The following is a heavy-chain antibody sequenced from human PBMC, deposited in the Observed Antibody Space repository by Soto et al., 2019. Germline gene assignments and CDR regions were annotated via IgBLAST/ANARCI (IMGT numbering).Heavy chain of an antibody. CDR3: ARGAIRYYDPGPFDF. CDR2: ISSSSSYT. J-gene: IGHJ4*02. CDR1: GFTFSDYY. Sequence: GSLRLSCAASGFTFSDYYMSWIRQAPGKGLEWVSYISSSSSYTNYADSVKGRFTISRDNAKNSLYLQMNSLRAEDTAVYYCARGAIRYYDPGPFDFWGQGTLVTVSS. D-gene: IGHD1-26*01. V-gene: IGHV3-11*05.